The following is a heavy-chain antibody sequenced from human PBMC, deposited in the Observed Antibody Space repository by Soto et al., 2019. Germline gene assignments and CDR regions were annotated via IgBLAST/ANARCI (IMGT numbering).Heavy chain of an antibody. CDR3: ARVLPIYHSSSWSEDYYYYGLDV. V-gene: IGHV4-59*01. D-gene: IGHD6-13*01. CDR2: IYYSGST. CDR1: GGSINSYY. J-gene: IGHJ6*02. Sequence: PSETLSLTCTVSGGSINSYYWSWIRQPPGKGLEWIGYIYYSGSTNYNPSLKSRVTISVDTSKIQFSLKLTSVTAADTAVYYCARVLPIYHSSSWSEDYYYYGLDVWGQGTTVTVSS.